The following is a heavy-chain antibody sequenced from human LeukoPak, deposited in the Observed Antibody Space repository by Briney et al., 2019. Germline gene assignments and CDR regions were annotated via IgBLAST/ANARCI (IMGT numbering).Heavy chain of an antibody. V-gene: IGHV3-66*01. CDR3: ARWGYDFWSGYYS. CDR2: IYSGGST. Sequence: PGGSLRLSCAASGFTVSSNYMSWVRQAPGKGLEWVSVIYSGGSTYYADSVKGRFTISRDNSKNTLYLQMNSLRAEDTAVYYCARWGYDFWSGYYSWGQGTLVTVSS. J-gene: IGHJ5*02. D-gene: IGHD3-3*01. CDR1: GFTVSSNY.